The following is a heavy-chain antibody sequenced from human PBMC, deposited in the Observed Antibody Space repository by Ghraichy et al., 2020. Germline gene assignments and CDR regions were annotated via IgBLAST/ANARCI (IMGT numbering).Heavy chain of an antibody. CDR1: GGTISGSY. J-gene: IGHJ4*02. CDR2: IYYSGST. Sequence: SETLSLTCTVSGGTISGSYWSWIRQPPGQGLASIGYIYYSGSTYYNPSLKSRVPISVATSKNQISLWLSSVTAADTYLYYCSSHRPFDVGPTSPGFDHWGLGTLVTVSS. CDR3: SSHRPFDVGPTSPGFDH. V-gene: IGHV4-59*08. D-gene: IGHD1-26*01.